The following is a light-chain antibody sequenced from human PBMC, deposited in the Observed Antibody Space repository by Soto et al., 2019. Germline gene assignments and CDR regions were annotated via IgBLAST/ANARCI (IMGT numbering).Light chain of an antibody. Sequence: QSVLTQPRSVSESPGQSVTISCTGTISDVGDYDYVSWYQQHPGKAPKLIIYDVYKRSSGVPDRFSGSKSGNTASLTISGLQAEDEADYYCCSYAGSSTSVIFGGGTQRPS. CDR3: CSYAGSSTSVI. CDR1: ISDVGDYDY. CDR2: DVY. V-gene: IGLV2-11*01. J-gene: IGLJ2*01.